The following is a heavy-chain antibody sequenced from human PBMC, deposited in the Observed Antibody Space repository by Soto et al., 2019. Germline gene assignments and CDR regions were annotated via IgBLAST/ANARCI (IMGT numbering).Heavy chain of an antibody. D-gene: IGHD6-6*01. CDR2: ISAYNGNT. Sequence: QVQLVQSGAEVKKPGASAKVSCKASGYTFTSYGISWVRQAPGQGLEWMGWISAYNGNTNYAQKLQGRVTMTTDTSTSTAYMELRSLRSDDTAVYYCARVIAARYRGSWFDPWGQGTLVTVSS. V-gene: IGHV1-18*01. CDR3: ARVIAARYRGSWFDP. CDR1: GYTFTSYG. J-gene: IGHJ5*02.